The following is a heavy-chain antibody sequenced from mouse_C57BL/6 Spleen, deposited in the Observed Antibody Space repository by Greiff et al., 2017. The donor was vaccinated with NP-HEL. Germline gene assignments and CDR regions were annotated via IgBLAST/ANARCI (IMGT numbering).Heavy chain of an antibody. CDR1: GYTFTTYP. Sequence: QVQLQQSGAELVKPGASVKMSCKASGYTFTTYPIEWMKQNHGKSLEWIGNFHPYNDDTKYNEKFKGKATLTVEKSSSTVYLELSRFTSDDSAVYYCERRASLYGGYWYFDVWGTGTTVTVSS. J-gene: IGHJ1*03. CDR2: FHPYNDDT. D-gene: IGHD1-2*01. CDR3: ERRASLYGGYWYFDV. V-gene: IGHV1-47*01.